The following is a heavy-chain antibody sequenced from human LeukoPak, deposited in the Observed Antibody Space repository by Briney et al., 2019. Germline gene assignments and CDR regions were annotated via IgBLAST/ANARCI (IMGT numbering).Heavy chain of an antibody. D-gene: IGHD3/OR15-3a*01. CDR2: MNPNSGNT. V-gene: IGHV1-8*01. CDR3: ARTGYSNPAFDP. CDR1: GYTFTSYD. Sequence: ASVKVSCKASGYTFTSYDINWVRQATGQGLEWMGWMNPNSGNTGYVQKFQGRVTMARNTSISTAYMELSSLRSEDTAVYYCARTGYSNPAFDPWGQGTTVIVSS. J-gene: IGHJ6*02.